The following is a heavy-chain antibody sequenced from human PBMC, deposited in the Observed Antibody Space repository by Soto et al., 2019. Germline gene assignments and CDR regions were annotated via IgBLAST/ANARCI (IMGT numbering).Heavy chain of an antibody. V-gene: IGHV4-59*01. CDR1: GGSSTSYY. CDR2: IYYRGSN. J-gene: IGHJ6*02. CDR3: ARERYYGMHV. Sequence: SETLSLTCTLSGGSSTSYYWSWIRQPPGKGLEWIGNIYYRGSNNYNPSLTRRVTISVDTSKNQFSLKLSSATAADTAVYYCARERYYGMHVWGRETTVTVSS.